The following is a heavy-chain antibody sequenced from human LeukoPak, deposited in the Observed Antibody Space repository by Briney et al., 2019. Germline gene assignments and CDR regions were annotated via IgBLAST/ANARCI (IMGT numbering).Heavy chain of an antibody. J-gene: IGHJ6*02. CDR3: AKRLAYCGGDCYAYYYYGMDV. V-gene: IGHV3-23*01. D-gene: IGHD2-21*02. CDR1: GFTFSSYS. CDR2: ISGSGGST. Sequence: GGSLRLSCAASGFTFSSYSMNWVRQAPGKGLEWVSAISGSGGSTYYADSVKGRFTISRDNSKNTLYLQMSSLRAEDTAVYYCAKRLAYCGGDCYAYYYYGMDVWGQGTTVTVSS.